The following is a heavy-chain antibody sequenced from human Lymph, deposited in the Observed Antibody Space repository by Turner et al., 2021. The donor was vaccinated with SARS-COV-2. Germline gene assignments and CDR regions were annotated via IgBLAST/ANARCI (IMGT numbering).Heavy chain of an antibody. J-gene: IGHJ4*02. CDR2: INWSVCSI. V-gene: IGHV3-9*01. Sequence: EVQLVESGGGLVQPGRSLRLSCAASGFTFDDYAMHWVRQAPGKGLEWVSGINWSVCSIAYADSVKGRFTISRDNPKNSLYLQMNSLRAEDTAFYYCAKDLAGTYYSSFDYWGQGTLVTVSS. CDR1: GFTFDDYA. CDR3: AKDLAGTYYSSFDY. D-gene: IGHD1-26*01.